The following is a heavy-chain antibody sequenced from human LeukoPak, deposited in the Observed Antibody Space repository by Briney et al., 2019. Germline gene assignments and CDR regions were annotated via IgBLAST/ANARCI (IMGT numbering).Heavy chain of an antibody. D-gene: IGHD5-12*01. CDR2: IYYSGST. CDR1: GGSISSYH. V-gene: IGHV4-59*01. Sequence: PSETLSLTCTVSGGSISSYHWSWIRQPPGKGLEWIGFIYYSGSTNDNPSLKSRVIISVDTSKNQISLKLSSVTAADTAVYYCARGNSGYDYAFDIWGQGTMVSVSS. CDR3: ARGNSGYDYAFDI. J-gene: IGHJ3*02.